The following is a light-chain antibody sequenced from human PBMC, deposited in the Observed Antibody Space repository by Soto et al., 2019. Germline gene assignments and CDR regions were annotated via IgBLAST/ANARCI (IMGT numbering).Light chain of an antibody. CDR2: LNNDGSH. V-gene: IGLV4-69*01. CDR1: SGHSSYA. Sequence: QAVVTQSPSASASLGASVKLTCTLSSGHSSYAIAWHQKQPGKGPRYLMYLNNDGSHTKGDGIPDRFSGSSSGADRYLIISSLQSEDEADYYCQTWGTGFQFFGGGTKLTVL. CDR3: QTWGTGFQF. J-gene: IGLJ2*01.